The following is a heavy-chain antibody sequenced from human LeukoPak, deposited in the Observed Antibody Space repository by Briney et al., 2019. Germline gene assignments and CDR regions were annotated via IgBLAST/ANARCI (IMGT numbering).Heavy chain of an antibody. Sequence: SETLSLTCTVSGGSISSGSYYWSWIRQPAGKGLEWIGRIYTSGSTNYNPSLKSRVTISVDTSKNQFSLKLSSVTAADTAVYYCARSRYSSSWYGTVIDYWGQGTLVTVSS. CDR2: IYTSGST. J-gene: IGHJ4*02. V-gene: IGHV4-61*02. CDR3: ARSRYSSSWYGTVIDY. CDR1: GGSISSGSYY. D-gene: IGHD6-13*01.